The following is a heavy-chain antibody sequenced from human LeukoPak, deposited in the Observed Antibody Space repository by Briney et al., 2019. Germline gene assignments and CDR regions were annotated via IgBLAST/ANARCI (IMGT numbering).Heavy chain of an antibody. CDR1: GFTFSIYG. V-gene: IGHV3-30*02. CDR2: IRYDGSNK. J-gene: IGHJ4*02. Sequence: GGSLRLSCAASGFTFSIYGMHWVRQAPGKGLEWVAFIRYDGSNKYYADSVKGRFTISRDNSKNTLYLQMNSLRAEDTAVYYCAKPYSSSWYVPGSFDYWGQGTLVTVSS. CDR3: AKPYSSSWYVPGSFDY. D-gene: IGHD6-13*01.